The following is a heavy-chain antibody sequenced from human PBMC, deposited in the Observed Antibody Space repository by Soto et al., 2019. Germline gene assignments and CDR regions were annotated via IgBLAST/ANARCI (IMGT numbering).Heavy chain of an antibody. CDR2: LSGSGDKT. CDR3: ARLEFSGVSCYSGRLIDYHQYYMDV. D-gene: IGHD2-15*01. V-gene: IGHV3-23*01. J-gene: IGHJ6*03. Sequence: GGSLRLSCTTSGFTFDTYAMSWVRQAPGKGLEWVSGLSGSGDKTYYADSVRGRFTISRDNSKNTLYLQINSLRTEDTTIYHCARLEFSGVSCYSGRLIDYHQYYMDVWGKGTTVTVSS. CDR1: GFTFDTYA.